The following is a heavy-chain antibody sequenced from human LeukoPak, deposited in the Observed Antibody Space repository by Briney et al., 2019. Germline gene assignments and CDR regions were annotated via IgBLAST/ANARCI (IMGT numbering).Heavy chain of an antibody. CDR2: ISYDGSNK. CDR1: GFTFSSYW. CDR3: AKDRDVLRYFGYFDY. Sequence: GGSLRLSCAASGFTFSSYWMSWVRQAPGKGLEWVAVISYDGSNKYYADSVKGRFTISRDNSKNTLYLQMNSLRAEDTAVYYCAKDRDVLRYFGYFDYWGQGTLVTVSS. V-gene: IGHV3-30*18. J-gene: IGHJ4*02. D-gene: IGHD3-9*01.